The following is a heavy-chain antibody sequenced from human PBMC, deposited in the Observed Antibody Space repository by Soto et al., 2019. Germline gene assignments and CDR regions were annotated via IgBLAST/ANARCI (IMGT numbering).Heavy chain of an antibody. CDR1: GFTFSSYG. V-gene: IGHV3-30*03. D-gene: IGHD5-18*01. J-gene: IGHJ6*02. CDR2: ISYDGSNK. CDR3: VGYCCGYWNYDMDV. Sequence: GGSLRLSCAASGFTFSSYGMHWVRQAPGKGLEWVAVISYDGSNKYYADSVKGRFTISRDNSKNTLYLQMNSLRAEDTAVYYCVGYCCGYWNYDMDVWGQGTMVTVSS.